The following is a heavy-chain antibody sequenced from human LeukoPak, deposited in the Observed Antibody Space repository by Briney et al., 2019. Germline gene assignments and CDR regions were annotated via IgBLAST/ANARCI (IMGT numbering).Heavy chain of an antibody. V-gene: IGHV3-23*01. CDR1: GFTFSNYA. CDR3: ARAHYDILTGYYPMAY. J-gene: IGHJ4*02. CDR2: ISSSCDTT. D-gene: IGHD3-9*01. Sequence: GGSLRLSCAASGFTFSNYAMTWVRQAPGKGLEWVSSISSSCDTTFHADSVKRRFTISRDNSKKTLYLQMNSLRAEDTAVYYCARAHYDILTGYYPMAYWGQGTLVTVSS.